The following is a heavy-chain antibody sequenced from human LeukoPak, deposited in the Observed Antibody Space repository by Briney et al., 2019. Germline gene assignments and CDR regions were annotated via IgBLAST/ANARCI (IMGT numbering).Heavy chain of an antibody. J-gene: IGHJ6*02. V-gene: IGHV3-43*02. Sequence: GGALSLSCPASGFTLGPYAMYWVRQRPGRGLGWGSGIKADGSGSFYADSVRSRFTTSRDNSKNSLYLQINSLTSEDTALYYCATCACYHNLDVWGQGTTVIVSS. CDR1: GFTLGPYA. D-gene: IGHD2-21*02. CDR2: IKADGSGS. CDR3: ATCACYHNLDV.